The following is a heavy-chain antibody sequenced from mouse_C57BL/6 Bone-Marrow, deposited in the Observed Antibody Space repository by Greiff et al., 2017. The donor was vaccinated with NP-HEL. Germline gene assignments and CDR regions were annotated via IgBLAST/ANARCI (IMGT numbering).Heavy chain of an antibody. CDR2: IYPGSGST. V-gene: IGHV1-55*01. J-gene: IGHJ4*01. Sequence: QVQLQQPGAELVKPGASVKMSCKASGYTFTSYWITWVKQRPVQGLEWIGDIYPGSGSTNYNEKFKSKAILTVDTSSSTAYMQLSSLTSEDSAVYYCARHYGYPYYAMYYWGQGTSVTVSS. CDR1: GYTFTSYW. CDR3: ARHYGYPYYAMYY. D-gene: IGHD2-2*01.